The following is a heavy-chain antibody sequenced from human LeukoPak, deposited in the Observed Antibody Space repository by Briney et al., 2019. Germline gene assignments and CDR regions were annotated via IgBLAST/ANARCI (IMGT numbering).Heavy chain of an antibody. CDR1: GGSISGHY. D-gene: IGHD5-24*01. CDR2: VYYSGNT. CDR3: ARDRDGFNGGAFDV. V-gene: IGHV4-59*11. Sequence: SETLSLTCTVPGGSISGHYWSWIRQPPGKGPEWIGYVYYSGNTNYNPSLKSRVTISVDTPKNHFSLKLSSVTAADTAVYYCARDRDGFNGGAFDVWGQGTMVSVSS. J-gene: IGHJ3*01.